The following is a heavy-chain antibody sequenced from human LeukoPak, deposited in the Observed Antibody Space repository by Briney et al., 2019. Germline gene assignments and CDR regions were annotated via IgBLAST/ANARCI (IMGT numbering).Heavy chain of an antibody. V-gene: IGHV3-30*03. Sequence: GGSLRLSCAASGFTFSSYGMHWVRQAPGKGLEWVAVISYDGNNKYYADSVKGRFTISRDNAKNSLYLQMNSLRAEDTAVYYCAREGFGYPYYGSGSYADYWGQGTLVTVSS. J-gene: IGHJ4*02. D-gene: IGHD3-10*01. CDR2: ISYDGNNK. CDR1: GFTFSSYG. CDR3: AREGFGYPYYGSGSYADY.